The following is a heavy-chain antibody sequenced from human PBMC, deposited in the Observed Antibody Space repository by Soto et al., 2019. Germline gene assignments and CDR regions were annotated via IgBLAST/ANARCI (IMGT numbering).Heavy chain of an antibody. D-gene: IGHD3-10*01. CDR2: FDPEDGET. CDR1: GYTLTELS. CDR3: ATIRVSEGPMFDY. V-gene: IGHV1-24*01. Sequence: RASVKVSCKVSGYTLTELSMHWVRQAPGKGLEWMGGFDPEDGETIYAQKFQGRVTTTEDTSTDTAYMELSSLRSEDTAVYYCATIRVSEGPMFDYWGQGTLVTVPS. J-gene: IGHJ4*02.